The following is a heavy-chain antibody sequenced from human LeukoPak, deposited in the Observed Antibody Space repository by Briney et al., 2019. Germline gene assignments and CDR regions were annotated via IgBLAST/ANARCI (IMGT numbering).Heavy chain of an antibody. J-gene: IGHJ4*02. V-gene: IGHV1-3*01. CDR2: INAGNGDT. Sequence: ASVKVSCKASGYTFINYALHWVRQAPGQRLEWMGWINAGNGDTRYSQRFQGRVTITRDTSVSTVDMELSSLRSEDTAVYYCARGYCSSTSCQYYFDSWGRGTLVSVSS. CDR1: GYTFINYA. D-gene: IGHD2-2*01. CDR3: ARGYCSSTSCQYYFDS.